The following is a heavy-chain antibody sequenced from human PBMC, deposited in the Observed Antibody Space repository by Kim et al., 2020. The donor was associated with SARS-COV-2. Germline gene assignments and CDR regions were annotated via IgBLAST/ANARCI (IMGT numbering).Heavy chain of an antibody. V-gene: IGHV4-31*03. J-gene: IGHJ4*02. CDR2: IYYSGST. CDR3: ARDHPYCSGGSCRY. D-gene: IGHD2-15*01. CDR1: GGSISSGGYY. Sequence: SETLSLTCTVSGGSISSGGYYWSWIRQHPGKGLEWIGYIYYSGSTYYNPSLKSRVTISVDTSKNQFSLKLSSVTAADTAVYYCARDHPYCSGGSCRYWGQGTLVTVSS.